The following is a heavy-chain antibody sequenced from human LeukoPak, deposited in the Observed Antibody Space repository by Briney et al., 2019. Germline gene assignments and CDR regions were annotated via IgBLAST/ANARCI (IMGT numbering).Heavy chain of an antibody. CDR2: IIPIFGTA. J-gene: IGHJ6*03. Sequence: SVKVSCKASGGTFSSYAISWVRQAPGQGLEWMGGIIPIFGTANYAQKFQGRVTITTDESTSTAYMELSSLRSEDTAVYHCAGGEAALPHYYYYMDVWGKGTTVTVSS. CDR3: AGGEAALPHYYYYMDV. CDR1: GGTFSSYA. D-gene: IGHD6-13*01. V-gene: IGHV1-69*05.